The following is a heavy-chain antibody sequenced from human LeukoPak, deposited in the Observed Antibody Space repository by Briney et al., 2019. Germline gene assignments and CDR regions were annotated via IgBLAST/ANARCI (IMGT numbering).Heavy chain of an antibody. CDR2: IWYDGSNK. Sequence: QTGGSLRLSCEASGFTFRSYGMPWVRQAPGKGLEWVAVIWYDGSNKYYADSVKGRFTISRDNSKNTLYLQMNSLRAEDTAVYYCARDYGGNSEHFQHWGQGTLVTVSS. J-gene: IGHJ1*01. CDR1: GFTFRSYG. D-gene: IGHD4-23*01. V-gene: IGHV3-33*08. CDR3: ARDYGGNSEHFQH.